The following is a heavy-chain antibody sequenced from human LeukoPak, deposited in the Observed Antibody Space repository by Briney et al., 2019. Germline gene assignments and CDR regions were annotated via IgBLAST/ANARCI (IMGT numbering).Heavy chain of an antibody. J-gene: IGHJ5*02. V-gene: IGHV1-2*02. CDR1: GYTFTGYY. Sequence: ASVKVSCKASGYTFTGYYMHWVRQAPGQGLEWMGWINPNSGGTNYAQKFQGRVTMTRDTSISTAYMELSRLRSDDTAVYYCARSHSGYDSHCGGDCYSAFGWFDPWGQGTLVTVSS. CDR3: ARSHSGYDSHCGGDCYSAFGWFDP. CDR2: INPNSGGT. D-gene: IGHD2-21*02.